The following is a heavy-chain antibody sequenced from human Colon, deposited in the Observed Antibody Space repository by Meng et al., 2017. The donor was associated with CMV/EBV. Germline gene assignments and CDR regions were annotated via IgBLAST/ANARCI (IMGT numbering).Heavy chain of an antibody. J-gene: IGHJ3*02. CDR3: ARSKDIVIVEAAQAVFDI. Sequence: SETLSLTCTVSGGSISSYYWSWIRQPPGKGLEWIGYIYYSGSTNYNPSLKSRVTMSIDTSKNQFSLKLTSVTAADTAVYYCARSKDIVIVEAAQAVFDIWGQGTMVTVSS. CDR2: IYYSGST. V-gene: IGHV4-59*01. CDR1: GGSISSYY. D-gene: IGHD2-2*01.